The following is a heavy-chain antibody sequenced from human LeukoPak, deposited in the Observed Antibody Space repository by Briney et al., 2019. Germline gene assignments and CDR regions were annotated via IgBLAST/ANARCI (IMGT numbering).Heavy chain of an antibody. D-gene: IGHD6-13*01. CDR2: ISSNGGST. CDR1: GFTFSSYA. J-gene: IGHJ4*02. V-gene: IGHV3-64D*09. Sequence: GGSLRLSCVASGFTFSSYAMHWVRQAPGKGLEYVSAISSNGGSTYYADSVKGRFTISRDNSKNTLYLQMSSLRAEDTAVYYCVKLGYLAFDYWGQGTLVTVSS. CDR3: VKLGYLAFDY.